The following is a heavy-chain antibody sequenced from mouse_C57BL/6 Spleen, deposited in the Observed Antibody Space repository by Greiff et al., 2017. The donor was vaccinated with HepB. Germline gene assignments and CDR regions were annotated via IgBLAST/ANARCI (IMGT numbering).Heavy chain of an antibody. CDR3: TQIYYDYDGFAY. V-gene: IGHV14-4*01. CDR2: IDPENGDT. Sequence: VQLQQSGAELVRPGASVKLSCTASGFNIKDDYMHWVKQRPEQGLEWIGWIDPENGDTEYASKFQGKATITADTSSNTAYLQLSSLTSEDTAVYYCTQIYYDYDGFAYWGQGTLVTVSA. J-gene: IGHJ3*01. CDR1: GFNIKDDY. D-gene: IGHD2-4*01.